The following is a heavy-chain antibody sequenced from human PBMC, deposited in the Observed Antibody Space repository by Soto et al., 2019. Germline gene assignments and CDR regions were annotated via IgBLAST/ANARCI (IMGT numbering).Heavy chain of an antibody. CDR3: ARGAMANFDY. D-gene: IGHD5-18*01. CDR2: FIAMLGTP. J-gene: IGHJ4*02. Sequence: QVQLVQSGAEVKKPGSSVKVSCKASGGTFGSQGIAWVRQAPGQGLEWMGGFIAMLGTPTYAKKVQGRATISADESLTSSNLELRSLRSEDTGVYFCARGAMANFDYWGQGTVVTVSS. V-gene: IGHV1-69*01. CDR1: GGTFGSQG.